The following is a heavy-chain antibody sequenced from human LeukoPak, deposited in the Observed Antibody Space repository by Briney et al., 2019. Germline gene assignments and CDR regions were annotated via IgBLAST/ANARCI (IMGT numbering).Heavy chain of an antibody. J-gene: IGHJ4*02. CDR2: ISGSGGST. Sequence: GGSLRLSCAAPGFTFSSYAMSWVRQAPGKGLEWVSAISGSGGSTYYADSVKGRFTISRDNSKNTLYLQMNSLRAEDTAVYYCARGSGWYPFDYWGQGTLVTVSS. V-gene: IGHV3-23*01. D-gene: IGHD6-19*01. CDR1: GFTFSSYA. CDR3: ARGSGWYPFDY.